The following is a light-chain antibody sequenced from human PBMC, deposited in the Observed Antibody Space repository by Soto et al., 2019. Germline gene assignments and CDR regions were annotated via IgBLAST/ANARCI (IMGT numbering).Light chain of an antibody. V-gene: IGKV3-20*01. Sequence: EIVLTQSPGTLSLSPGERATLSCRASQSVSGTYLAWYQQRPGQAPRLLIYGASSRATGIPDRFSGSGSGPDFTLTINSLEPEDFAVYYCQQYGTSPPFTFGPGTKVDI. CDR3: QQYGTSPPFT. CDR1: QSVSGTY. J-gene: IGKJ3*01. CDR2: GAS.